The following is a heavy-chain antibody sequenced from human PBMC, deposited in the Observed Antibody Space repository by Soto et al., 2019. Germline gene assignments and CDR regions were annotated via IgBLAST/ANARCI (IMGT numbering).Heavy chain of an antibody. Sequence: GGSLRLSCAASGFTFSTYWMHWMRQVPGKGLEWVSRINSDASHTYYADSVKGRFTISRDNAKNTLHLEMNCLRAEDTAVYYCVRGGHCGTTSCYGNWFDPWGQGTLVTVSS. V-gene: IGHV3-74*01. CDR1: GFTFSTYW. D-gene: IGHD2-2*01. J-gene: IGHJ5*02. CDR3: VRGGHCGTTSCYGNWFDP. CDR2: INSDASHT.